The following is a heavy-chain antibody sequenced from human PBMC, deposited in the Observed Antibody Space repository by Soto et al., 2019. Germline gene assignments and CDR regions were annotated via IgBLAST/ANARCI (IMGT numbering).Heavy chain of an antibody. V-gene: IGHV4-34*01. CDR2: INHSGST. D-gene: IGHD2-15*01. CDR3: ARAAPRYCSGGSCYSGRAY. J-gene: IGHJ4*02. CDR1: GGSFSGYY. Sequence: QVQLQQWGAGLLKPSETLSLTCAVYGGSFSGYYWSWIRQPPGKGLEWIGEINHSGSTNYNPSLKSRSTISVDTSKNQCSLKLSSVTAADTAVYYCARAAPRYCSGGSCYSGRAYWGQGTLVTVSS.